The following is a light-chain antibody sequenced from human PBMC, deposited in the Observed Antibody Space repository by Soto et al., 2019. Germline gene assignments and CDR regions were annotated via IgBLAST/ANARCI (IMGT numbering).Light chain of an antibody. J-gene: IGKJ4*01. Sequence: AIRMTQSPSSFSASTGDRVTITCRASQGISSHLAWYQVKPGKAPRLLIYTASYLESVVPSRFSGSGSGTDFTHTISAMQPDDFAVYYCLQYFSYPLSFGGGTKVEIK. CDR2: TAS. V-gene: IGKV1-8*01. CDR1: QGISSH. CDR3: LQYFSYPLS.